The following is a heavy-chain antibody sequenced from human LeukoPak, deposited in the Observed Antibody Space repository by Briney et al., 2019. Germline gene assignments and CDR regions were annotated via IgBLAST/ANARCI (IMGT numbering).Heavy chain of an antibody. Sequence: SGGSLRLSCAASGFTFSSYVMSWVRQAPGKGLEWVSAISGSGGSTYYAGSVKGRFTISRDNSKNTLYLQMNSLRAEDTAVYYCAKLKAFSNFDYWGQGTLVTVSS. V-gene: IGHV3-23*01. CDR1: GFTFSSYV. CDR2: ISGSGGST. CDR3: AKLKAFSNFDY. D-gene: IGHD2/OR15-2a*01. J-gene: IGHJ4*02.